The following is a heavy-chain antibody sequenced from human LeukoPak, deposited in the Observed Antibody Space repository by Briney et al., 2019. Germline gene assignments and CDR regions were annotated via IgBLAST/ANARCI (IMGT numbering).Heavy chain of an antibody. CDR1: GGSISSYY. CDR2: IYYSGST. J-gene: IGHJ3*02. V-gene: IGHV4-59*12. CDR3: ASRVGGYSAFDI. D-gene: IGHD3-22*01. Sequence: SETLSLTCTVSGGSISSYYWSWIRQPPGKGLEWIGYIYYSGSTNYNPSLKSRVTISVDTSKNQFSLKLSSVTAADTAVYYCASRVGGYSAFDIWGQGTMVTVSS.